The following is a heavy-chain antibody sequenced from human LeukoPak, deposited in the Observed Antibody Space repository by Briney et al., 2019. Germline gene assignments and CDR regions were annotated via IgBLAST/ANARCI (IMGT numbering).Heavy chain of an antibody. CDR3: AKSGYSSSWSKMYYFDY. D-gene: IGHD6-13*01. CDR1: GFTFSSYA. Sequence: QPGRSLRLSCAASGFTFSSYAMHWVRQAPGKGLEWVAVISYDGSNKYYADSVKGRFTISRDNSKNTLYLQMNSLRAEDTAVYYCAKSGYSSSWSKMYYFDYWGQGTLVTVSS. CDR2: ISYDGSNK. V-gene: IGHV3-30*04. J-gene: IGHJ4*02.